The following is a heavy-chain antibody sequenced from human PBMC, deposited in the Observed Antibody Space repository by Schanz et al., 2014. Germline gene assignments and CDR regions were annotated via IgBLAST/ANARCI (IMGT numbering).Heavy chain of an antibody. CDR3: AKGMGYCSGGTCYDYYYYGLDV. Sequence: AQLMESGGGVVQPGTSLILSCSVSGFTFNSYAMTWVRQAPGKGLEWVSSISHSGGSKYYADSVKGRFTISRDNSENTLYLQMNSLSADDTAVFYCAKGMGYCSGGTCYDYYYYGLDVWGQGTTVTVSS. D-gene: IGHD2-15*01. V-gene: IGHV3-23*01. CDR1: GFTFNSYA. CDR2: ISHSGGSK. J-gene: IGHJ6*02.